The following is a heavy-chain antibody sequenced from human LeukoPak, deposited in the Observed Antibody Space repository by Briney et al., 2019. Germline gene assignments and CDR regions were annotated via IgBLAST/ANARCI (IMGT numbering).Heavy chain of an antibody. CDR1: GGSISRYY. D-gene: IGHD1-26*01. V-gene: IGHV4-59*12. J-gene: IGHJ3*02. Sequence: SETLSLTCTVSGGSISRYYWNWIRQPPGKGLEWIGKIYYSGSTDYNPSLKSRVTMSVDTSKNQFSLKLSSVTAADTAVYYCARDVLGADAFDIWGQGTMVTVSS. CDR2: IYYSGST. CDR3: ARDVLGADAFDI.